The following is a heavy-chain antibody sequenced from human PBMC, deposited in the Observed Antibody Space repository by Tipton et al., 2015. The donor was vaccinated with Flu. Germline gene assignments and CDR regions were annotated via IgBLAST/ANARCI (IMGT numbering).Heavy chain of an antibody. D-gene: IGHD3-3*01. CDR3: ASGPHYDFWSGYFTVQFDY. Sequence: TLSLTCTVSGGSISSYYWSWIRQPAGKGLEWIGRIYTSGSTNYNPSLKSRVTMSVDTSKNQFSLKLSSVTAADTAVYYCASGPHYDFWSGYFTVQFDYWGQGTLVTVSS. J-gene: IGHJ4*02. V-gene: IGHV4-4*07. CDR2: IYTSGST. CDR1: GGSISSYY.